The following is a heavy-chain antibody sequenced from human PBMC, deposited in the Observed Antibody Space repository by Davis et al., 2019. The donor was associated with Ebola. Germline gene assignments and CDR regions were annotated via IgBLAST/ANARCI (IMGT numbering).Heavy chain of an antibody. CDR3: ASGTIFAGMDV. V-gene: IGHV4-59*12. D-gene: IGHD3-3*01. CDR2: IYHTGST. Sequence: ETLSLTCTVSGGSISSYYWSWLRQPPGKGLEWIGYIYHTGSTYYNPSLKSRVTISVDRSKNQFSLKLSSVTAADTAVYYCASGTIFAGMDVWGQGTTVTVSS. CDR1: GGSISSYY. J-gene: IGHJ6*02.